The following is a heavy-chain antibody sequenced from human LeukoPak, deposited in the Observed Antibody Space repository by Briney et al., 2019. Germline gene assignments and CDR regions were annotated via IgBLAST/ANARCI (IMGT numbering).Heavy chain of an antibody. CDR2: MSYEGSNK. J-gene: IGHJ4*02. Sequence: GGSLRLSCAASGFGFSTYGMHWVRQAPGKGLEWVAFMSYEGSNKYYADSVKGRFTISRDNSKNTLYLQMNSLRAEDMAVYYCARDGPTSPAYYADYWGQGTLVTVSS. V-gene: IGHV3-30*03. CDR3: ARDGPTSPAYYADY. CDR1: GFGFSTYG. D-gene: IGHD1-14*01.